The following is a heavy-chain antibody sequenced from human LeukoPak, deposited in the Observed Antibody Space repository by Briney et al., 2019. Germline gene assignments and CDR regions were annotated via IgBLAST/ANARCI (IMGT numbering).Heavy chain of an antibody. V-gene: IGHV4-39*07. J-gene: IGHJ3*02. D-gene: IGHD3-9*01. Sequence: PSETLSLTCTVSGGSISSSSYYWGWIRQPPGKGLEWIGSIYYSGSTYYNPSLKSRVTISVDTSKNQFSLKLSSVTAADTAVYYCARERGLRYFDWLPYDAFDIWGQGTMVTVSS. CDR3: ARERGLRYFDWLPYDAFDI. CDR2: IYYSGST. CDR1: GGSISSSSYY.